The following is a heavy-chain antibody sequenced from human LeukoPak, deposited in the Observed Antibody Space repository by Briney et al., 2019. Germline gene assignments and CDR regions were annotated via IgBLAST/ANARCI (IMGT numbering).Heavy chain of an antibody. CDR3: AKSCGGGSCYTDY. Sequence: GGSLRLSCAASGFTFSGSAMHWVRQAPGKGLEWVAFIRSDGSNKNYADSVKGRFTISRDNSKNTLYLQMNSPRAEDTAVYYCAKSCGGGSCYTDYWGQGTLVTVSS. CDR1: GFTFSGSA. D-gene: IGHD2-15*01. V-gene: IGHV3-30*02. CDR2: IRSDGSNK. J-gene: IGHJ4*02.